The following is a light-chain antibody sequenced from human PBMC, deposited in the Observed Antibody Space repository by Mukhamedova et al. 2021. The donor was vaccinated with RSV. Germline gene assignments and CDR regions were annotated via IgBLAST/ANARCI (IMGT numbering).Light chain of an antibody. V-gene: IGLV2-23*01. J-gene: IGLJ1*01. CDR3: CSYAGSSTWV. Sequence: ISCTGTSSDVGSYNLVSWYQQHPGKAPKLMIYEGSKRPSGVSNRFSGSKSGNTASLTISGLQAEDEADYYCCSYAGSSTWVFGT. CDR2: EGS. CDR1: SSDVGSYNL.